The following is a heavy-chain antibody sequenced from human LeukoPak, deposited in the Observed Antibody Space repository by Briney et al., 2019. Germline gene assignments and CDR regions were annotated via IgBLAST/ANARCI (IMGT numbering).Heavy chain of an antibody. CDR2: IYTSGGT. CDR3: AGRGPNSGTFDI. J-gene: IGHJ6*02. D-gene: IGHD2/OR15-2a*01. Sequence: SETLSLTCTVSGGSITNLNYYWTWIRQPVGKRLEWIGRIYTSGGTDYNPSLKARATLSVDKSKNQFSLNLASLTAADTAHYYCAGRGPNSGTFDIWGPGTSVTVS. CDR1: GGSITNLNYY. V-gene: IGHV4-61*02.